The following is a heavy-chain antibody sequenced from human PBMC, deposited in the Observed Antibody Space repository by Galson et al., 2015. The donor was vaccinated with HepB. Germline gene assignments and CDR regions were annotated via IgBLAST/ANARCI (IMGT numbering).Heavy chain of an antibody. V-gene: IGHV1-18*01. CDR2: ISTNSGDT. CDR1: GYIFTNKG. Sequence: SVKVSCKASGYIFTNKGISWVRQAPGQGLEWMGWISTNSGDTNYAQKFQGRVTMTTDTSTSTAYMELRSLRSDDAAVYYCARDVDHRFDHWGQGTLVTVPS. CDR3: ARDVDHRFDH. J-gene: IGHJ4*02.